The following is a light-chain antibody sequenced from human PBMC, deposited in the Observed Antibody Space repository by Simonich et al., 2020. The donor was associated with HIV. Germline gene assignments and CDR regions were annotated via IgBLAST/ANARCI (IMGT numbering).Light chain of an antibody. V-gene: IGLV2-23*01. CDR2: EGS. Sequence: SALPQPSSVSGSPGQSITISCTGTSRDVGSYNLVSWYQQPPGKAPKLTIYEGSKGPSGVSNRFSGSKSGNTASLTIAGLQAEDEADYYCCSYAGSSTSRVFGGGTKLTVL. CDR1: SRDVGSYNL. CDR3: CSYAGSSTSRV. J-gene: IGLJ3*02.